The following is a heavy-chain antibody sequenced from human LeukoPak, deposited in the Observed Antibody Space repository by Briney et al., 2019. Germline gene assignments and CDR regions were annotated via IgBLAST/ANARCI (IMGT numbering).Heavy chain of an antibody. CDR2: LSGSGGGT. CDR1: GFTFSSSA. V-gene: IGHV3-23*01. D-gene: IGHD3-10*01. Sequence: PGGSLRLSCAASGFTFSSSAMTWVRQAPGKGLEWVSALSGSGGGTFYADSVKGRFTISRDNSKSALYLQMNSLRAEDTSVYYCAKGALVGSGSYWPLVAWGQGTLVTVSS. J-gene: IGHJ5*02. CDR3: AKGALVGSGSYWPLVA.